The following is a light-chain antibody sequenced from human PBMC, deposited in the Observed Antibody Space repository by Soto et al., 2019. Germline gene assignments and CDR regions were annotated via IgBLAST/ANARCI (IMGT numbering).Light chain of an antibody. CDR1: QGISNY. CDR2: AAS. Sequence: DVRMTQALSSLSASVGDRVTSTCRASQGISNYLAWYQQKPGKDPKLLIYAASILQSGVPSRFSGSGSGTDFTLTISSLQPEDVATYYCQKYNSAPRTFGGGTKVEIK. J-gene: IGKJ4*01. CDR3: QKYNSAPRT. V-gene: IGKV1-27*01.